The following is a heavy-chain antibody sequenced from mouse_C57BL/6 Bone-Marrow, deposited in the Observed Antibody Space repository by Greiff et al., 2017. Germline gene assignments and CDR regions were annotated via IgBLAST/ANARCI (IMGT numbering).Heavy chain of an antibody. J-gene: IGHJ1*03. CDR1: GFTFSSYG. D-gene: IGHD1-1*01. V-gene: IGHV5-6*01. Sequence: EVQRVESGGDLVKPGGSLKLSCAASGFTFSSYGMSWVRQTPDKRLEWVATISSGGSYNYYPDSVKGRFTISRDNDKNTLYLQMSSLKSEDTAMYYCARHALATNCDVWGTGTTVTVSS. CDR2: ISSGGSYN. CDR3: ARHALATNCDV.